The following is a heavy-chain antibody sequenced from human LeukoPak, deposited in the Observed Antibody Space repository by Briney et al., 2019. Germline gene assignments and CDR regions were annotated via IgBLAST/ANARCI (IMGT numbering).Heavy chain of an antibody. CDR1: GVSISSSNSY. V-gene: IGHV4-39*01. CDR3: AKGHGWEASYYYYYMDV. J-gene: IGHJ6*03. D-gene: IGHD1-26*01. Sequence: SETLSLTCTVSGVSISSSNSYWGWIRQPPGKGLEWIGSVYYTGNTYYNASLKSRVTISVDTSKNQFSLKLSSVTAADTAVYYCAKGHGWEASYYYYYMDVWGKGTTDTVSS. CDR2: VYYTGNT.